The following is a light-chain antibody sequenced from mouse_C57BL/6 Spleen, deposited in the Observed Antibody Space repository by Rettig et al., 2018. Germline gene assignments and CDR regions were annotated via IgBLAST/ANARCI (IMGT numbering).Light chain of an antibody. CDR3: QQLSSYTIT. CDR1: SSISY. CDR2: DTA. J-gene: IGKJ5*01. Sequence: QIVLTQSPAIMSASPGEKVTMTCSAISSISYMYWYQQRPGSSPILLMYDTADLASGFPVRFSGSVSGTSYSLTIRRMEAEDDATYYCQQLSSYTITFGAGTKLERK. V-gene: IGKV4-55*01.